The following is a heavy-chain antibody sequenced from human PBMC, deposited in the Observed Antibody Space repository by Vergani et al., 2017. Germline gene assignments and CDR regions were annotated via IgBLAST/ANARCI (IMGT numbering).Heavy chain of an antibody. V-gene: IGHV3-30*02. Sequence: QEQLLQSGGGVVQPGGSLRLSCIGSGYTFGHFDMHWVRQAPGKGLAWVAFIRDDGSNPQYIDSVKGRFTISRDNSNDTLFLQMNGLRPEDTGTYFCAKKGGSLYYYGVDVWGQGTTITVAS. CDR3: AKKGGSLYYYGVDV. D-gene: IGHD1-26*01. CDR1: GYTFGHFD. J-gene: IGHJ6*02. CDR2: IRDDGSNP.